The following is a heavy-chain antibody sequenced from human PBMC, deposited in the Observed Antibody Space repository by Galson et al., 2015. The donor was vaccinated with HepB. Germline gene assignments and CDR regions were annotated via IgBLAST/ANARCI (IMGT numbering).Heavy chain of an antibody. V-gene: IGHV1-8*01. CDR3: ARGRWELPDDY. CDR1: GYSFTTYD. J-gene: IGHJ4*02. CDR2: MNSANGRT. D-gene: IGHD2-15*01. Sequence: SVKVSCKASGYSFTTYDINWFRQTPGQGLEWMGWMNSANGRTGYAQRFQARVTMTRSTSINTAYLRLSSLGSDDTAVYYCARGRWELPDDYWGQGTLVTVSS.